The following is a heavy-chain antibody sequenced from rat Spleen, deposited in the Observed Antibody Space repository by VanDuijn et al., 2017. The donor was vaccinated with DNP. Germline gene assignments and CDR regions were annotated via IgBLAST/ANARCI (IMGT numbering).Heavy chain of an antibody. V-gene: IGHV5S13*01. J-gene: IGHJ2*01. CDR2: ITSSGRNT. Sequence: EVQLVESGGGLVQPGGSMKLSCAASGITFSNSGMHWIRQVPGKGLEWVASITSSGRNTYYPDPVKGRFTISRDNAKNTLYLQMNSLISEDTATYYCSTLNFYASLSEYFDYWGQGVMVTVSS. D-gene: IGHD1-12*01. CDR1: GITFSNSG. CDR3: STLNFYASLSEYFDY.